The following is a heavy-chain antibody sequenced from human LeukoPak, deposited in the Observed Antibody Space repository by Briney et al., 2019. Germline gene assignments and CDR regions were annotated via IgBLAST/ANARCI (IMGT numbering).Heavy chain of an antibody. D-gene: IGHD3-22*01. CDR3: AKLDYYDTH. Sequence: PGGSLRLSCAASGFTFSSYAMSWVRQAPGKGLEWVSSITGGSASTYYADSVKGRFTISRDNSKNTLYLQMNSLRAEDMAVYFCAKLDYYDTHWGQGTLVTVSS. CDR2: ITGGSAST. CDR1: GFTFSSYA. J-gene: IGHJ4*02. V-gene: IGHV3-23*01.